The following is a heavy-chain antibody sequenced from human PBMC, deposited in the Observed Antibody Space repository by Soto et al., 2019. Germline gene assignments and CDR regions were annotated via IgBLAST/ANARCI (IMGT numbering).Heavy chain of an antibody. J-gene: IGHJ4*02. CDR1: GFTFSSYW. CDR3: ARVRGSYSSSWYLDY. Sequence: GGSLRLSCAASGFTFSSYWMSWVRQAPGKGLEWVANIKQDGSEKYYVDSVKGRFTISRDNAKNSLYLQMNSLRAEDTAVYYCARVRGSYSSSWYLDYWGQGTLVTVSS. V-gene: IGHV3-7*01. CDR2: IKQDGSEK. D-gene: IGHD6-13*01.